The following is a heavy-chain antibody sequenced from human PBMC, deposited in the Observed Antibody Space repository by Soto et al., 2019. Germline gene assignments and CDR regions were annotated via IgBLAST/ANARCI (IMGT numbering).Heavy chain of an antibody. CDR1: GYTFTSYY. CDR3: ARVLIPATTLYYGMDV. Sequence: ASVKVSCKASGYTFTSYYIHWVRQAPGQGLEWMGWINPIIGSANYAPKFQGRVTMTTDKSTSTAYMELSSLRSEDTAVYYCARVLIPATTLYYGMDVWGQGTSVPVSS. D-gene: IGHD2-2*01. CDR2: INPIIGSA. V-gene: IGHV1-2*02. J-gene: IGHJ6*02.